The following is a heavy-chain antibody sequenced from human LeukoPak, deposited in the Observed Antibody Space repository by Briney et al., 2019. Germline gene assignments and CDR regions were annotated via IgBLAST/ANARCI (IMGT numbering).Heavy chain of an antibody. CDR2: ISSSSSYI. J-gene: IGHJ4*02. CDR1: GFTFSSYS. Sequence: GGSLRLSCAASGFTFSSYSMNWVRQAPGKGLELVSSISSSSSYIYYADSVKGRFTISRDNAKNSLYLQMNSLRAEDTAVYYCASNPKYYYDSSGYYRPGDYWGQGTLVTVSS. V-gene: IGHV3-21*01. CDR3: ASNPKYYYDSSGYYRPGDY. D-gene: IGHD3-22*01.